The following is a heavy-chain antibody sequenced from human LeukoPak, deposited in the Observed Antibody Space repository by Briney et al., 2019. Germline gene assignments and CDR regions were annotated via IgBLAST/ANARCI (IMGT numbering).Heavy chain of an antibody. J-gene: IGHJ4*02. CDR2: INHSGST. CDR1: GGSFSGYY. D-gene: IGHD2-2*01. CDR3: ARHRDKVPAALFDY. Sequence: PSETLSLTCAVYGGSFSGYYWSRIRQPPGKGLEWIGEINHSGSTNYNPSLKSRVTISVDASKNQFSLKLSSVTAADTAVYYCARHRDKVPAALFDYWGQGTLVTVSS. V-gene: IGHV4-34*01.